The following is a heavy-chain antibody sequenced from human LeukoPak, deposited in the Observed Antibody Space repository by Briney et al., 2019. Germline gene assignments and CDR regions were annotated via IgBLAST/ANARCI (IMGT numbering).Heavy chain of an antibody. J-gene: IGHJ4*02. CDR1: GFIFTTYA. D-gene: IGHD1-26*01. V-gene: IGHV3-23*01. Sequence: GGSLRLSCSASGFIFTTYAMSWVRQAPGKGLEWVSAISGSGNNPFYADSVKGRFTISRDNSKSTLYLHMSSLRAEDTAIYYCARVPRSGTGGDYWGQGTLVTVSS. CDR3: ARVPRSGTGGDY. CDR2: ISGSGNNP.